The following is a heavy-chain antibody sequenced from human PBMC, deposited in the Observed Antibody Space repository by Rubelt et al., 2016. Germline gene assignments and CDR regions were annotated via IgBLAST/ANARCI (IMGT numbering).Heavy chain of an antibody. Sequence: QEQLVQSGAEVRKPGASVSISCKPSGHNFIGYHIHWVRQAPGQGLEWRGIITSSGGSTSYAQKFQGRGSLTRDTLELNSLRPEDTAVYFCAARHGTQTYGAFDLWGQGTKVTVSS. J-gene: IGHJ3*01. D-gene: IGHD6-13*01. CDR3: AARHGTQTYGAFDL. CDR1: GHNFIGYH. V-gene: IGHV1-46*01. CDR2: ITSSGGST.